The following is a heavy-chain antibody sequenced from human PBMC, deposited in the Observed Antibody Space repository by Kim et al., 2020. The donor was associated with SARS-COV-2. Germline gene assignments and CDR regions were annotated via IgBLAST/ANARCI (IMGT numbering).Heavy chain of an antibody. J-gene: IGHJ5*02. CDR3: AREDDYVWGTLGGGGWFDP. Sequence: SETLSLTCTVSGGSISSGGYYWSWIRQHPGKGLEWIGYIYYSGSTYYNPSLKSRVTISVDTSKNQFSLKLSSVTAADTAVYYCAREDDYVWGTLGGGGWFDPWGQGTLVTVSS. D-gene: IGHD3-16*01. V-gene: IGHV4-31*03. CDR1: GGSISSGGYY. CDR2: IYYSGST.